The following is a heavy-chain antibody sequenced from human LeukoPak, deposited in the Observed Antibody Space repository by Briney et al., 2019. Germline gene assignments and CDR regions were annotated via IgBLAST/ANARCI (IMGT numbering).Heavy chain of an antibody. Sequence: GGSLRLSCAASGFTVSSNYMSWVRQAPGKGLEWVSVIYSGGSTYYADSVKGRFTISRDNSKNTLYLQMNSLRAEDTAVYYCARDNEEDGDSPHFDYWGQGTLVTVSS. J-gene: IGHJ4*02. CDR3: ARDNEEDGDSPHFDY. CDR2: IYSGGST. D-gene: IGHD4-17*01. CDR1: GFTVSSNY. V-gene: IGHV3-53*01.